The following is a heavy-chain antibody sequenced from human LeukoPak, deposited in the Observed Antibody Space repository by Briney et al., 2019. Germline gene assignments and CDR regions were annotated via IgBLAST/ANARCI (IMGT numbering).Heavy chain of an antibody. CDR2: MNPNSGNT. J-gene: IGHJ5*02. D-gene: IGHD6-13*01. CDR3: ARAPHRSGWYGKWFDP. Sequence: ASVKVSCKASGYTFTSYDINWVRQATGQGLEWMGWMNPNSGNTGYAQKFQGRVTMTRNNSISTPYMELSSLRSEDTAVYYCARAPHRSGWYGKWFDPWGQGTLVTVSS. CDR1: GYTFTSYD. V-gene: IGHV1-8*01.